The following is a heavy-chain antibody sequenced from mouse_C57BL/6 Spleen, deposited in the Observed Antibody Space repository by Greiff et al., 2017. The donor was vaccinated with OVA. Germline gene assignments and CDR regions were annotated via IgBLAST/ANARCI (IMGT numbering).Heavy chain of an antibody. CDR2: IDPSDSYT. J-gene: IGHJ2*01. CDR1: GYTFTSYW. V-gene: IGHV1-50*01. Sequence: QVQLQQPGAELVMPGASVKLSCKASGYTFTSYWMQWVKQRPGQGLEWIGEIDPSDSYTNYNQKFKGKATLTVDTSSSTAYMQLSSLTSEDSAVYYCARSDYGSLFLDYWGQGTTLTVSS. CDR3: ARSDYGSLFLDY. D-gene: IGHD1-1*01.